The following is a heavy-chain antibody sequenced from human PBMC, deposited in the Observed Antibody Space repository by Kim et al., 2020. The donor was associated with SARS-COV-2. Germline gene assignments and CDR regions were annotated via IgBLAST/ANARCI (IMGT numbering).Heavy chain of an antibody. V-gene: IGHV3-66*01. J-gene: IGHJ6*02. CDR1: GFTVSSNY. D-gene: IGHD2-15*01. CDR3: ARDRGWYFSGGSCYYDYYYGMDV. Sequence: GGSLRLSCAASGFTVSSNYMSWVRQAPGKGLEWVSVIYSGGSTYYADSVKGRFTISRDNSKNTLYLQMNSLRAEDTAVYYCARDRGWYFSGGSCYYDYYYGMDVWGQGTTVTVSS. CDR2: IYSGGST.